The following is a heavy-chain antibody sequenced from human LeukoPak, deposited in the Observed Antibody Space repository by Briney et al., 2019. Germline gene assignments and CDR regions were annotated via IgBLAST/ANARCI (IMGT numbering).Heavy chain of an antibody. CDR1: RFIFRNYA. CDR3: AKADATIGGAFDT. Sequence: GGSLRLSCAASRFIFRNYAMSWVRQAPGRGLEWLSIISGTADSKYYADSVKGRFTISRDNPRSILYLEMNILRAEDTAVYYCAKADATIGGAFDTWGQGTMVIVSS. V-gene: IGHV3-23*01. D-gene: IGHD3-16*01. CDR2: ISGTADSK. J-gene: IGHJ3*02.